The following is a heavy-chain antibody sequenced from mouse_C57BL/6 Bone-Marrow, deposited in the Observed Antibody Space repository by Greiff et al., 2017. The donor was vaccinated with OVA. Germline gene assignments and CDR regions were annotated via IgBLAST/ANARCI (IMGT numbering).Heavy chain of an antibody. D-gene: IGHD1-1*01. CDR1: GYTFTDYE. Sequence: QVQLQQSGAELVRPGASVTLSCKASGYTFTDYEMHWVKQTPVHGLEWIGAIDPETGGTAYNQKFKGKAILTADKSSSTAYMELRSLTSEDSAVYYCTREDYYSSSYRDYWGQGTTLTVSS. CDR2: IDPETGGT. CDR3: TREDYYSSSYRDY. J-gene: IGHJ2*01. V-gene: IGHV1-15*01.